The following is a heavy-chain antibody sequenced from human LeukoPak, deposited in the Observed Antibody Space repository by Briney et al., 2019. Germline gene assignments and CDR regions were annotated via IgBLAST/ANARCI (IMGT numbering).Heavy chain of an antibody. CDR2: IYYRGST. CDR3: ARGQVFLDF. J-gene: IGHJ4*02. CDR1: GGSISSYY. V-gene: IGHV4-59*01. Sequence: SETLSLTCTVSGGSISSYYWSWIRQPPGKGLEWIGDIYYRGSTNYNPSLKSRVTISVDTSKNQFSLKLSSVTAADTAVYYCARGQVFLDFWGQGTLVTVSS.